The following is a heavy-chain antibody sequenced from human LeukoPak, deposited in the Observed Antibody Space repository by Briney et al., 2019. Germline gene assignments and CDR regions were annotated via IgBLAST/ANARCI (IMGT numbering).Heavy chain of an antibody. V-gene: IGHV3-30-3*01. D-gene: IGHD6-19*01. CDR1: GFTFSSYA. CDR2: ISYDGSNK. J-gene: IGHJ4*02. CDR3: ARRYAGYSSGWYGFDY. Sequence: GGSLRLSCAASGFTFSSYAMHWVRQAPGKGLEWVAVISYDGSNKYYADSVKGRFTISRDNSKNTLYLQMNSLRAEDTAVYYCARRYAGYSSGWYGFDYWGQGTLVTVSS.